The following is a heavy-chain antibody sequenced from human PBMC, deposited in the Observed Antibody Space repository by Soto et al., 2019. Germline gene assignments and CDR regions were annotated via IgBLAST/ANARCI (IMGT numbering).Heavy chain of an antibody. J-gene: IGHJ4*02. CDR2: INAGNGNT. CDR3: ARHGSGWDY. Sequence: ASVKVSCKASGYTFTSYAMHWVRQAPGQRLEWMGWINAGNGNTKCSQKFQGRVTITRDTSANTAYMELSSLRSEDTAVYYCARHGSGWDYWGQGTLVTVSS. CDR1: GYTFTSYA. V-gene: IGHV1-3*01. D-gene: IGHD6-19*01.